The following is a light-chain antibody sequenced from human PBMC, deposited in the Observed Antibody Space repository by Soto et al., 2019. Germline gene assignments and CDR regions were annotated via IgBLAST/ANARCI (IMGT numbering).Light chain of an antibody. CDR1: QHVNSVN. CDR3: QLFDNSLFT. Sequence: VLTQSPGTLVLSPGESATLSCRASQHVNSVNFAWYQQKPGQAPRLLIYGASSRAPGIPDRFTGSASGTDFTLTINRLEPEDFAVYYCQLFDNSLFTFGQGTKLEIK. V-gene: IGKV3-20*01. J-gene: IGKJ2*01. CDR2: GAS.